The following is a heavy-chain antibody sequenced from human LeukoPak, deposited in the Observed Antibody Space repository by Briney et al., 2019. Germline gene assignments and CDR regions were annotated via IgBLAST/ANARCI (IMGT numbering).Heavy chain of an antibody. Sequence: SETLSLTCSVSGGSMSDSITWGWVRQPPGKGLEWLANIHDDGRTAPNPSPRSRLTISQDRSKNQFSLKVSSVTAADTAFYYCAKVLTAAGLDLWGQGILVTVPS. CDR3: AKVLTAAGLDL. V-gene: IGHV4/OR15-8*01. CDR2: IHDDGRT. J-gene: IGHJ5*02. CDR1: GGSMSDSIT. D-gene: IGHD6-25*01.